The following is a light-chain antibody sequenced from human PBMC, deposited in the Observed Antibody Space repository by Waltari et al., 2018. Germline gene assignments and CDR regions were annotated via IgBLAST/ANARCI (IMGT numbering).Light chain of an antibody. V-gene: IGLV2-23*02. CDR3: CSYAGSSTYV. J-gene: IGLJ1*01. CDR1: SSDVGSYNL. CDR2: EVS. Sequence: QSALTQPASVSGSPGQALTISCTGPSSDVGSYNLVSWSQQHPGKAPKLMIDEVSKRPSGVSNRFSGSKSGNTASLTISGLQAEDEADYYCCSYAGSSTYVFGTGTKVTVL.